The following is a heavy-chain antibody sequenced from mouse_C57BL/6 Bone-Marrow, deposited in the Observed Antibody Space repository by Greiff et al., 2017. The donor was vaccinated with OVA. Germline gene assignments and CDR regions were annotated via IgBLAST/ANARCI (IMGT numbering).Heavy chain of an antibody. Sequence: EVKLVESGPGMVKPSQSLSLTCTVTGYSITSGYDWHWIRHFPGNKLEWMGYISYSGSTNYNPSLKSRISITHDTSKNHFFLKLNSVTTEDTATYYCARDYDGYFLFAYWGQGTLVTVSA. CDR3: ARDYDGYFLFAY. J-gene: IGHJ3*01. D-gene: IGHD2-3*01. CDR2: ISYSGST. CDR1: GYSITSGYD. V-gene: IGHV3-1*01.